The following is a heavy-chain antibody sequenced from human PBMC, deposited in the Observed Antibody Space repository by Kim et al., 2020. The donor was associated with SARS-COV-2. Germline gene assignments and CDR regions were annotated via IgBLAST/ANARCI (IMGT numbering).Heavy chain of an antibody. J-gene: IGHJ5*02. D-gene: IGHD7-27*01. CDR1: GGSISSYY. V-gene: IGHV4-59*08. CDR3: ASTLTGFRCFDP. CDR2: IYYSGST. Sequence: SETLSLTCTVSGGSISSYYWSWIRQPPGKGLEWIGYIYYSGSTHYNPSLKSRVTISVDTSKNQFSLKLSSVTAADTAVYYCASTLTGFRCFDPWGQVTLV.